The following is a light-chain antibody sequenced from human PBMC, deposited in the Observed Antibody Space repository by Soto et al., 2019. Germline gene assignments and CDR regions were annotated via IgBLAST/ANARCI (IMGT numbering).Light chain of an antibody. J-gene: IGKJ2*01. Sequence: EIVLTQSPGTLSLSPGERATLSCRASQSVSSGFLAWYQQKPGQAPRLLIYGASTRATGIPDRFSGTGSGTDFTLTISSLEPEDFGVYYCQQYGSSPRTFGQGTKLEIK. CDR3: QQYGSSPRT. CDR2: GAS. V-gene: IGKV3-20*01. CDR1: QSVSSGF.